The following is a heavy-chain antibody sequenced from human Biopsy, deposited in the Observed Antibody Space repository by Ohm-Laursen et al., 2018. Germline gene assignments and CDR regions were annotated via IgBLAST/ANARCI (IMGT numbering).Heavy chain of an antibody. CDR1: GGSIISYY. CDR2: VYNGGIT. CDR3: ARHRGGMPSSGNWFDH. D-gene: IGHD2-2*01. J-gene: IGHJ5*02. Sequence: GTLSLTCSVSGGSIISYYWTWIRQPPGKGLEWIGHVYNGGITNYNPSLKSRVTISKDTSKNQFSLQVNSVAAADTAVYYCARHRGGMPSSGNWFDHWGQGTLVTVSS. V-gene: IGHV4-59*08.